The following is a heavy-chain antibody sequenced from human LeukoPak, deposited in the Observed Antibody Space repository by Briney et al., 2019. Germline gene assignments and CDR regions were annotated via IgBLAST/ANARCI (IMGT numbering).Heavy chain of an antibody. CDR3: AKGPVAVAGYYFDH. J-gene: IGHJ4*02. Sequence: GGSLRLSCGGSAITFSSYAMSWVRQAPGKGLEWVSSISGSGGTTYYADSVKGRFTISRDNPNNTLDLQMNSLTAEDTAVYYCAKGPVAVAGYYFDHWGQGTLVTVSS. D-gene: IGHD6-19*01. V-gene: IGHV3-23*01. CDR1: AITFSSYA. CDR2: ISGSGGTT.